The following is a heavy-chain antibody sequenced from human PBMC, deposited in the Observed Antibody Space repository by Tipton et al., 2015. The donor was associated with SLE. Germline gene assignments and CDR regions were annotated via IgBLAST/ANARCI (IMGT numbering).Heavy chain of an antibody. CDR1: GGSFSGYY. CDR2: INHSGST. Sequence: TLSLTCAVYGGSFSGYYWSWIRQPPGKGLEWIGEINHSGSTNYNPSLKGRVTISVDTSKNQFSLKLSSVTAADTAVYYCARGAPPTFYWGQGTLVTVSS. V-gene: IGHV4-34*01. J-gene: IGHJ4*02. CDR3: ARGAPPTFY.